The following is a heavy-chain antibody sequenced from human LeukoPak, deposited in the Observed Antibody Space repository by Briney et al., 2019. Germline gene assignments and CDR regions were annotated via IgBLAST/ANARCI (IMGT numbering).Heavy chain of an antibody. CDR3: AKDGYGSGSYSQYFDS. CDR1: GFSVVTSP. D-gene: IGHD3-10*01. CDR2: FLNRGGDT. J-gene: IGHJ4*02. Sequence: GGSLRLSCAASGFSVVTSPMSWLRQSPGKGLEWVSAFLNRGGDTYYADSVKGRFTISRDTSKNLLYLQMSSLRAEDTAVNYCAKDGYGSGSYSQYFDSWGQGTLVTVSS. V-gene: IGHV3-23*01.